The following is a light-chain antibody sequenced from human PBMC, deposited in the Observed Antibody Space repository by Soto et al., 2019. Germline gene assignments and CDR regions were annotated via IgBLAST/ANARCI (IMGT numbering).Light chain of an antibody. Sequence: QSVLTQTPSASGTPGQRVTMSCSGSSSNIENNFVYWYQHLPGTAPRLLIYNNNQRPSRVPDRFSGSKSGASASLTISGLRSDDAGDYYCATWDDSLSGRVFGGGTKLTVL. J-gene: IGLJ3*02. CDR3: ATWDDSLSGRV. CDR2: NNN. CDR1: SSNIENNF. V-gene: IGLV1-47*02.